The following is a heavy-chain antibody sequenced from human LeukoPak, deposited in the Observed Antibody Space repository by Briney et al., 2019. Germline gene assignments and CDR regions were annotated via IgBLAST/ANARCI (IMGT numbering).Heavy chain of an antibody. Sequence: GGSLRLSCVASGFTFSGYYMSWIRQAPGKGLEWVSYVSSSGSTIYYADSVKGRFTISRDNAKNSLYLQMNSLRAEDTAVYYCARGSDTAMVPLSYWGQGTLVTVSS. CDR3: ARGSDTAMVPLSY. CDR1: GFTFSGYY. D-gene: IGHD5-18*01. CDR2: VSSSGSTI. J-gene: IGHJ4*02. V-gene: IGHV3-11*01.